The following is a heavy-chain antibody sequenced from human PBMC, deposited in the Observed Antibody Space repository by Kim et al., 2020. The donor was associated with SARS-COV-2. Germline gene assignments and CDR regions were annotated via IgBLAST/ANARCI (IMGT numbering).Heavy chain of an antibody. Sequence: GGSLRLSCVASGFTFRNYAIHWVRQAPGKGLEWVAEITYDAGKKYYAESLRGRFTISRDNSKNTVYLYMNSLRGEDTAVYYCARDYTQYRELETYYSGLDVWGQGTTVTVSS. D-gene: IGHD3-10*01. CDR3: ARDYTQYRELETYYSGLDV. CDR1: GFTFRNYA. V-gene: IGHV3-30-3*01. CDR2: ITYDAGKK. J-gene: IGHJ6*02.